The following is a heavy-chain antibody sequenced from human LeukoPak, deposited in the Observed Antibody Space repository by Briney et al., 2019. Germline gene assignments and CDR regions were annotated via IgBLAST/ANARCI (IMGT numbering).Heavy chain of an antibody. Sequence: GSLRLSCAASGFTFSNAWMSWVRQAPGKGLEWVSAITGSGGSTYYANSVKGRFTISRDNSKNTLYLQMNSLRAEDTAIYSCAKWGDYDVFTGYYDADYWGQGTLVTVSS. J-gene: IGHJ4*02. CDR3: AKWGDYDVFTGYYDADY. V-gene: IGHV3-23*01. D-gene: IGHD3-9*01. CDR1: GFTFSNAW. CDR2: ITGSGGST.